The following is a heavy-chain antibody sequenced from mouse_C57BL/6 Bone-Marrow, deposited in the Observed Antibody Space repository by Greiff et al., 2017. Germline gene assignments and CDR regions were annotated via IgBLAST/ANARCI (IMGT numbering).Heavy chain of an antibody. V-gene: IGHV1-50*01. Sequence: QVQLQQPGAELVKPGASVKLSCKASGYTFTSYWMQWVKQRPGQGLEWIGEIDPSGSYTNYNQKFKGKATLTVDTSSSTAYMQLSSLTSEDSAVYYCAGGGRYYYAMDYWGQGTSVTVSS. CDR2: IDPSGSYT. J-gene: IGHJ4*01. CDR1: GYTFTSYW. CDR3: AGGGRYYYAMDY.